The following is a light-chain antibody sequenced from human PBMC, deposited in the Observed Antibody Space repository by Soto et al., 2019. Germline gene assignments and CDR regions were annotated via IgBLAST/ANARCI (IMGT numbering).Light chain of an antibody. J-gene: IGKJ1*01. CDR3: QQYGSSTPT. Sequence: EIVLTQSPGTLSLSPGERATLSCRASQSVSSSYLAWYQQKPGQAPRLLIYGASSRATGIPDRFSGSGSGTDFTLTISRLEPEDFAVYYWQQYGSSTPTFGQGTKVEIK. V-gene: IGKV3-20*01. CDR1: QSVSSSY. CDR2: GAS.